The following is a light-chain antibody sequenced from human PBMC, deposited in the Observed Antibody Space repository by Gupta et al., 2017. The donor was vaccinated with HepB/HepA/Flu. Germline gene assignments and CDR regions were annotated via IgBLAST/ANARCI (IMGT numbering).Light chain of an antibody. CDR3: CSYASTTVV. J-gene: IGLJ2*01. V-gene: IGLV2-23*02. Sequence: QSALTQPASVSGSPGQSITIHCTGTRSDVGSYNLVSWYQQHPGKAPKLMIYEVNKWPSGVSNRFSGSKSGNTASLTISGLQAEDEADYYCCSYASTTVVFGGGTKLTVL. CDR1: RSDVGSYNL. CDR2: EVN.